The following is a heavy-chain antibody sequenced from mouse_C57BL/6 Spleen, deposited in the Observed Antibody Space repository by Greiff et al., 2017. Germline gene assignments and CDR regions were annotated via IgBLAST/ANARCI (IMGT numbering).Heavy chain of an antibody. CDR2: INPSNGGT. CDR3: ARTGDRRSNREGFAY. D-gene: IGHD2-5*01. Sequence: QVQLQQPGTELVKPGASVKLSCKASGYTFTSYWMHWVKQRPGQGLEWLGNINPSNGGTNYNEKFKSKATLTVDKSSSTAYMQLSSLTSEDSAVYYGARTGDRRSNREGFAYWGQGTLVTVSA. J-gene: IGHJ3*01. V-gene: IGHV1-53*01. CDR1: GYTFTSYW.